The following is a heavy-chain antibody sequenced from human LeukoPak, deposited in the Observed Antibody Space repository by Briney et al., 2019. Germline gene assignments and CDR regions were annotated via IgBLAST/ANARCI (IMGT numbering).Heavy chain of an antibody. V-gene: IGHV4-59*01. J-gene: IGHJ4*02. D-gene: IGHD3-22*01. CDR3: ARDRGDYYDSSGYVDY. CDR2: IYYSGST. CDR1: GGSISSYY. Sequence: KASETLSLTCTVSGGSISSYYWSWIRQPPGKGLEWIGYIYYSGSTNYNPSLKSRVTISVDTSKNQFSLKLSSVTAADTAVYYCARDRGDYYDSSGYVDYWGQGTLVTVSS.